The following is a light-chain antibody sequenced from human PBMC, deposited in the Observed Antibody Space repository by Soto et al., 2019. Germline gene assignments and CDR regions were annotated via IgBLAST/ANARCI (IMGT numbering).Light chain of an antibody. CDR1: QSVSTY. Sequence: EIVLTQSPATLSLSPGDRATLSGRASQSVSTYLAWYQQKPGKAPRLLIYGASNRATGIPDRFSGSGSGTDFTLTIRRLEPEDFAVYYCQQYGSSGTFGQGTKVDIK. CDR2: GAS. J-gene: IGKJ1*01. V-gene: IGKV3-20*01. CDR3: QQYGSSGT.